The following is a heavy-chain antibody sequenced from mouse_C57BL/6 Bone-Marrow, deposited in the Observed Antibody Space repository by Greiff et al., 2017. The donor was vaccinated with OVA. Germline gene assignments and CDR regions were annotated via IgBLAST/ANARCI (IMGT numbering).Heavy chain of an antibody. Sequence: QVQLQQSGPELVKPGASVKISCKASGYTFTDYYINWVKQRPGQGLEWIGWIFPGSGSTYYNEKFKGKATLTVDKSSSTAYMLLSSLTSEDSAVYFCARSLYYGSSPSYWYFDVWGTGTTVTVSS. J-gene: IGHJ1*03. CDR2: IFPGSGST. D-gene: IGHD1-1*01. CDR1: GYTFTDYY. CDR3: ARSLYYGSSPSYWYFDV. V-gene: IGHV1-75*01.